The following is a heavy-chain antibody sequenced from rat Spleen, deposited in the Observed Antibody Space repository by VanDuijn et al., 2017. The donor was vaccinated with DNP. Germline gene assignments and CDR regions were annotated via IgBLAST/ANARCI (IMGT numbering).Heavy chain of an antibody. D-gene: IGHD1-1*01. J-gene: IGHJ2*01. V-gene: IGHV2-41*01. Sequence: QVQLKESGPGLVQPSQTLSLTCTVAGFSLTNHHVHWVRQPSGKGLEWMGVVWIGGTTHISSIFKSRVSISRDTSKSQVFLEVNSLQSEDTATYYCARDGQWDYLDYWGQGVMVTVSS. CDR3: ARDGQWDYLDY. CDR2: VWIGGTT. CDR1: GFSLTNHH.